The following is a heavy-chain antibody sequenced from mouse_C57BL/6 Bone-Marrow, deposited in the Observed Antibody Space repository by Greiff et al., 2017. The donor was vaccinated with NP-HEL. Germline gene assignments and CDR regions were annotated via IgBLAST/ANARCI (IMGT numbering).Heavy chain of an antibody. D-gene: IGHD2-4*01. CDR1: GYTFTSYG. Sequence: QVQLKQSGAELARPGASVKLSCKASGYTFTSYGISWVKQRTGQGLEWIGEIYPRSGNTYYNEKFKGKATLTADKSSSTAYMELRSLTSEDSAVYFCANYYDYPWAMDYWGQGTSVTVSS. CDR3: ANYYDYPWAMDY. CDR2: IYPRSGNT. J-gene: IGHJ4*01. V-gene: IGHV1-81*01.